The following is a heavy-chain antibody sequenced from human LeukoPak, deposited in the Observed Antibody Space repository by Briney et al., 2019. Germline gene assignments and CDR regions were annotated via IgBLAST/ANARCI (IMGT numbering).Heavy chain of an antibody. CDR3: AKDLTGDQNWIDP. J-gene: IGHJ5*02. CDR2: IWYDGNNK. CDR1: GFTFSSYG. D-gene: IGHD7-27*01. Sequence: GGSLRLSCAASGFTFSSYGMHWVRQAPGKGLEWVAAIWYDGNNKTYADSVKGRFTIPRDNSKNTLHLQMNSLRDEDTAVYYCAKDLTGDQNWIDPWGQGTLVTVSS. V-gene: IGHV3-33*06.